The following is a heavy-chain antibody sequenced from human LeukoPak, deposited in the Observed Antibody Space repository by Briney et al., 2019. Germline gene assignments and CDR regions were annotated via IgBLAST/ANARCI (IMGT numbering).Heavy chain of an antibody. CDR1: GYTFTSYY. CDR2: INPSGGST. CDR3: APQYYYDSSGPAGDY. V-gene: IGHV1-46*01. D-gene: IGHD3-22*01. Sequence: ASVKVSCKASGYTFTSYYMHWVRQAPGQGLEWMGIINPSGGSTSYAQKFQGRVTMTEDTSTDTAYMELSSLRSEDTAVYYCAPQYYYDSSGPAGDYWGQGTLVTVSS. J-gene: IGHJ4*02.